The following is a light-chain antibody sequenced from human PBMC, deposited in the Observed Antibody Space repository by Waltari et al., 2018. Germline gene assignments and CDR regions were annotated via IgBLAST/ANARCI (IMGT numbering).Light chain of an antibody. V-gene: IGKV2-40*01. CDR2: GGS. J-gene: IGKJ2*03. CDR1: QSLLHSNGNTY. Sequence: DIVMTQTPLSLPITPGEPASISCRSSQSLLHSNGNTYLHWYLQKPGQSPQLLIYGGSNRASGVPDRFSGSGSGTDFTLKISKVEAEDVGVYYCVQAIAFPPYSFGQGTKVEIK. CDR3: VQAIAFPPYS.